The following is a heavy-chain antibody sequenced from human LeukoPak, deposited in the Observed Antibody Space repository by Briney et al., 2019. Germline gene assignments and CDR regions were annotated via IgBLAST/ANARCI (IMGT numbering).Heavy chain of an antibody. CDR3: ARDAFRARYFDL. Sequence: GGSLRLSCAASGFTFSSYGMHWVRQAPGKGLEWVANIKQGGSEKYYVDSVKGRFTISRDHAKNSLYLQMSSLRAEDTAVYYCARDAFRARYFDLWGRGTLVTVSS. CDR2: IKQGGSEK. CDR1: GFTFSSYG. V-gene: IGHV3-7*01. J-gene: IGHJ2*01. D-gene: IGHD3-10*01.